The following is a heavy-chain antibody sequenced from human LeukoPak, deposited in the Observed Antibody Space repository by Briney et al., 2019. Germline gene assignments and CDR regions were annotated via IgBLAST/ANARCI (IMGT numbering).Heavy chain of an antibody. CDR2: IYSSGST. V-gene: IGHV4-61*09. Sequence: PSQTLSLTCTVSGGSISSGSYCWSWSRQPAGKGLEWIGHIYSSGSTNYNPSLKSRVTISVDTSKNQFSPKLSSVTAADTAVYYCAREYSSSSEFTNYYYYYYMDVWGKGTTVTVSS. CDR1: GGSISSGSYC. D-gene: IGHD6-6*01. CDR3: AREYSSSSEFTNYYYYYYMDV. J-gene: IGHJ6*03.